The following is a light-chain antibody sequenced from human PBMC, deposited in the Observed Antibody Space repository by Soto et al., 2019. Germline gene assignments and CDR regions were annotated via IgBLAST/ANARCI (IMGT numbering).Light chain of an antibody. V-gene: IGLV2-14*02. CDR1: SSDVVTYNL. CDR3: KSYAGSNTYV. CDR2: EGT. J-gene: IGLJ1*01. Sequence: QSVLTQPASVSGSPGQSISISCTGTSSDVVTYNLVSWYQQHPGKAPTVLIYEGTKRPSGVPDRFSGSKSGNTASLTVSGLQAADEDAYFCKSYAGSNTYVFGSGTKV.